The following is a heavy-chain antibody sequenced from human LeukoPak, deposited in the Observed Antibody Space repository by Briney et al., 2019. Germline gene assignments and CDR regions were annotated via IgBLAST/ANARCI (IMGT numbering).Heavy chain of an antibody. V-gene: IGHV3-66*01. CDR2: IYSGGST. D-gene: IGHD6-19*01. CDR3: ATFPIDSSGWYGGEENFDY. CDR1: GFTVSSNY. Sequence: GGSLRLSCAASGFTVSSNYMSWVRQAPGKGLEWVSVIYSGGSTYYADSVKGRFTISRDNSKNTLHLQMNSLRAEDAAVYYCATFPIDSSGWYGGEENFDYWGQGTLVTVSS. J-gene: IGHJ4*02.